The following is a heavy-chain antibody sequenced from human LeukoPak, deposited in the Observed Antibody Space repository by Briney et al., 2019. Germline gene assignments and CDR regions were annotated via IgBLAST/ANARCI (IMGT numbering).Heavy chain of an antibody. CDR2: FDPEDGET. J-gene: IGHJ4*02. CDR3: ATDLSVDTGSDY. D-gene: IGHD5-18*01. CDR1: GYTLTELS. V-gene: IGHV1-24*01. Sequence: ASVKVSCKVSGYTLTELSMHWVRQAPGKGLEWMGGFDPEDGETIYAQKFQGRVTMTEDTSTDTAYTELNSLRSEDTAVYYCATDLSVDTGSDYWGQGTLVTVSS.